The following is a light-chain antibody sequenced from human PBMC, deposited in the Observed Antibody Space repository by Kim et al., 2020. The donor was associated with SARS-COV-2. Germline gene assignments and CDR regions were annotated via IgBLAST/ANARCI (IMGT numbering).Light chain of an antibody. CDR1: SFNIGDNY. CDR3: GTWDNSLSVWV. V-gene: IGLV1-51*01. CDR2: DNN. J-gene: IGLJ3*02. Sequence: SVLTQPPSVSAAPGQKVTISCSGSSFNIGDNYVSWYQQFPGMAPKLLIYDNNKRPSGIPDRFSASKSGTSATLGITRLQTGDEADYYCGTWDNSLSVWVFGGGTQLTVL.